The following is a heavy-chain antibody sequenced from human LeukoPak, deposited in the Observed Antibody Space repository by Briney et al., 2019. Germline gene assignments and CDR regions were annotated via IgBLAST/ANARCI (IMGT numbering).Heavy chain of an antibody. CDR1: GVSFSGYY. Sequence: SETLSLTCAVYGVSFSGYYWSWIRQPPGKGLEWIGEINHSGSTNYNPSLKSRVTISLDTSKSQFSLKLSSVTAADTAVYSCAREHSYYDSSGYYYGSCYFDYWGQGTLVTVSS. D-gene: IGHD3-22*01. V-gene: IGHV4-34*01. J-gene: IGHJ4*02. CDR2: INHSGST. CDR3: AREHSYYDSSGYYYGSCYFDY.